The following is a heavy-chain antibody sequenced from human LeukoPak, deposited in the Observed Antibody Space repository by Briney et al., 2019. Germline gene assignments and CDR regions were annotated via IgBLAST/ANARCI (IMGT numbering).Heavy chain of an antibody. CDR2: INPNSGDT. J-gene: IGHJ4*02. D-gene: IGHD5-12*01. CDR3: ARERGYSGYDYGVVY. V-gene: IGHV1-2*02. Sequence: ASVKVSCKASGYTFTGYYMHWVRQAPGQGLEWMGWINPNSGDTNYAQKFQGRVTMTTDTSTSTAYMELRSLRSDDTAAYYCARERGYSGYDYGVVYWGQGTLVTVSS. CDR1: GYTFTGYY.